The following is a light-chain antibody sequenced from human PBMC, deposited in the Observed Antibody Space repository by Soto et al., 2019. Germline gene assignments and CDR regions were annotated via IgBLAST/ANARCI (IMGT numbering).Light chain of an antibody. J-gene: IGLJ1*01. Sequence: QSALTQPASVSGSPGQSITISCTGTSSDVGGYNYVSWYQQHPGKAPKVIIYDVSNRPSGVSNRFSGSKSGNTASLTISGLQAEDEADYYCNSYTSSTTPYVFGPGTKLTVL. V-gene: IGLV2-14*01. CDR3: NSYTSSTTPYV. CDR1: SSDVGGYNY. CDR2: DVS.